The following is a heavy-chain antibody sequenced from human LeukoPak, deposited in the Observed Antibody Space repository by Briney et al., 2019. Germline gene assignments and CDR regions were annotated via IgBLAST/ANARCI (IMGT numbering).Heavy chain of an antibody. J-gene: IGHJ6*03. CDR2: ITTYNGNT. CDR3: ARTPYSSSSYNYMDV. Sequence: ASVKVSCKASVCTFISHGIRWVRQAPGQGLGWMGWITTYNGNTNYALKLQDRLTMTTDTSTSTAYMELRSLTSDDTAVYYCARTPYSSSSYNYMDVWGKGTTVTVSS. V-gene: IGHV1-18*01. D-gene: IGHD6-6*01. CDR1: VCTFISHG.